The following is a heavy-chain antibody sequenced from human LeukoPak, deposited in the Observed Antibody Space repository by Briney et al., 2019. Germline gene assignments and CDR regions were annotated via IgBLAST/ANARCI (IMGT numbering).Heavy chain of an antibody. CDR1: GFTLSSYG. D-gene: IGHD4-23*01. CDR3: AKDSLRWSYFYYGMDV. Sequence: PGGSLRLSCAASGFTLSSYGTHWVRQAPGKGLEWVAVISYAGSNKYYVDSVKGRFTISRDNSKNTLYLQMNSLRAEDTAVYYCAKDSLRWSYFYYGMDVWGQGTTVTVSS. V-gene: IGHV3-30*18. J-gene: IGHJ6*02. CDR2: ISYAGSNK.